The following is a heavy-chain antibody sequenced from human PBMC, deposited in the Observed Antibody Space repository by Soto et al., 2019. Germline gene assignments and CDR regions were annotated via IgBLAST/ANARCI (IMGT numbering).Heavy chain of an antibody. CDR1: GGTFSSYA. Sequence: ASVKVSCKASGGTFSSYAISWVRQAPGQGLEWMGWTSAYNGNTKYAQKFQGRVTMTTDTSTSTAYMELRSLRSDDTAVYYCARDSPPVDYWGQGTLVTAPQ. CDR3: ARDSPPVDY. CDR2: TSAYNGNT. V-gene: IGHV1-18*01. J-gene: IGHJ4*02.